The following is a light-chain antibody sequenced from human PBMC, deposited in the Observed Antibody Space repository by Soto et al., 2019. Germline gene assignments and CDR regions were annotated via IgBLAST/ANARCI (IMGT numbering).Light chain of an antibody. CDR3: QKYSSVIT. CDR2: AAS. CDR1: QGISNF. Sequence: DIQMTQSPSSLSASVGDRVTITCRASQGISNFLAWYQQKPGKVPKLLISAASTLQSGVTSRFSGSGSGTDFTITITSLQHEDVANYYYQKYSSVITFGQGTRLEIK. J-gene: IGKJ5*01. V-gene: IGKV1-27*01.